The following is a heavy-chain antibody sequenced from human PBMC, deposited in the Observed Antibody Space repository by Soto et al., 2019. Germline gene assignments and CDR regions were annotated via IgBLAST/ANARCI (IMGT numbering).Heavy chain of an antibody. CDR1: GGSISSYY. CDR2: IYYSGST. J-gene: IGHJ4*02. D-gene: IGHD4-4*01. CDR3: ARAMTTEALGFDY. Sequence: PSETLSLTCTVSGGSISSYYWSWIRQPPGKGLEWIGYIYYSGSTNYNPSLKSRVTISVDTSKNQFSLKLSSVTAADTAVYYCARAMTTEALGFDYWGQGTLVTVSS. V-gene: IGHV4-59*08.